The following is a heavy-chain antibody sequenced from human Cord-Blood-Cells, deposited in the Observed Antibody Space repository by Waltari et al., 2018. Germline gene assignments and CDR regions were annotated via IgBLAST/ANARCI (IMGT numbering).Heavy chain of an antibody. CDR1: GGSFSGYY. V-gene: IGHV4-34*01. CDR3: ARGRGGDDSHDAFDI. CDR2: INHSGST. D-gene: IGHD3-10*01. Sequence: QVQLQQWGAGLLKPSETLSPPCAVYGGSFSGYYWSRIRQPPGKGLEWIGEINHSGSTNYNPSLKSRVTISVDTSKNQFSLKLSSVTAADTAVYYCARGRGGDDSHDAFDIWGQGTMVTVSS. J-gene: IGHJ3*02.